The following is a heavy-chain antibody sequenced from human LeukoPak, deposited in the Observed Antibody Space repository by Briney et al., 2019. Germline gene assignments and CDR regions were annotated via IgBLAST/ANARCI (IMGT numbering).Heavy chain of an antibody. Sequence: GESLKISCKGSGYSFTSYWIGWVRQMPGKGLEWMGIIYPGDSDTRYSPSFQGQATISADKSISTAYLQWSSLKASDTAMYYCARLGGYCSGGSCYASNWFDPWGQGTLVTVSS. V-gene: IGHV5-51*01. CDR2: IYPGDSDT. CDR3: ARLGGYCSGGSCYASNWFDP. J-gene: IGHJ5*02. CDR1: GYSFTSYW. D-gene: IGHD2-15*01.